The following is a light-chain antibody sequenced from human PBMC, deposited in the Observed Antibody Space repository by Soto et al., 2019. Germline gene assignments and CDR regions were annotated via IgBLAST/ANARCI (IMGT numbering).Light chain of an antibody. CDR2: KAS. V-gene: IGKV1-5*03. CDR3: QQYST. CDR1: QSISNW. J-gene: IGKJ1*01. Sequence: DIQMTQSPSTLSASVGDRVTITCRASQSISNWLAWYQQKPGKAPKLLIYKASSLESGVPSRFSGSGSGTEFTLTISSLQTDDFATYYCQQYSTFGQGTKVAIK.